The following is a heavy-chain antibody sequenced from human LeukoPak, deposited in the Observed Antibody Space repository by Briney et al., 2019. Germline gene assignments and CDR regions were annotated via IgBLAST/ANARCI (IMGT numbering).Heavy chain of an antibody. CDR2: INHSGST. V-gene: IGHV4-34*01. Sequence: SETLSLTCAVYGGSFSGYYWSWIRQPPGTGLEWIGEINHSGSTYYNPSLKSRVTISVDRSKNQFSLKLSSVTAADTAVYYCARTSMISAFDIWGQGTMVTVSS. CDR3: ARTSMISAFDI. CDR1: GGSFSGYY. J-gene: IGHJ3*02. D-gene: IGHD3/OR15-3a*01.